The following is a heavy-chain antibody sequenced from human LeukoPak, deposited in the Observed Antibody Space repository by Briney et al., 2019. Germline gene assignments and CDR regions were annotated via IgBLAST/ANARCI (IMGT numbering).Heavy chain of an antibody. CDR2: FDPEDGET. CDR1: GYALTELS. V-gene: IGHV1-24*01. J-gene: IGHJ4*02. D-gene: IGHD3-3*01. Sequence: ASVKVSCKVSGYALTELSMHWVRQAPGKGLEWMGGFDPEDGETIYAQKFQGRVTMTEDTSTDTAYMELSSLRSEDTAVYYCATVERFLEWPRFYWGQGTLVTVSS. CDR3: ATVERFLEWPRFY.